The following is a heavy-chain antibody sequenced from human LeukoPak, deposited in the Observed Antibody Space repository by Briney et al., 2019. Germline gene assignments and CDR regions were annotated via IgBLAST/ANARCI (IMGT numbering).Heavy chain of an antibody. CDR2: IYYSGST. CDR3: ARTERYFDWLSFDP. Sequence: PSQTLSLTCTVSGGSISSGDYYWSWIRQPPGKGLEWIGYIYYSGSTYYNPSLKSRVTISVDTSKNQFSLKLSSVTAADTAVYYCARTERYFDWLSFDPWGKGTTVTVSS. J-gene: IGHJ6*04. D-gene: IGHD3-9*01. V-gene: IGHV4-30-4*01. CDR1: GGSISSGDYY.